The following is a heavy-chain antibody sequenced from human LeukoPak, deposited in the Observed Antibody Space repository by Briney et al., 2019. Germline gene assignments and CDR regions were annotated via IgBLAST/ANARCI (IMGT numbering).Heavy chain of an antibody. V-gene: IGHV3-23*01. CDR3: AKDRHSGYGLGGFEI. CDR2: ISGGGGTT. Sequence: GGSLRLSCTASGFTFSIYAMSWVRQAPGKGLEWVSAISGGGGTTYYADSVRGRFTISRDNSKSTLYLQMNSLRAEDTAVYYCAKDRHSGYGLGGFEIWGQETRVTVSS. D-gene: IGHD5-12*01. J-gene: IGHJ3*02. CDR1: GFTFSIYA.